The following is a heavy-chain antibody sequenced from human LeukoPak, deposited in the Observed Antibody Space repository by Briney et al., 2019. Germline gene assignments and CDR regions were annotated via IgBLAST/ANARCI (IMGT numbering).Heavy chain of an antibody. CDR2: ISSNGGST. V-gene: IGHV3-64*01. Sequence: GGSLRLSCAASGFTFRSYGMHWVRQAPGKGLEYVAAISSNGGSTDCANSVKGRFTISRDNSKNTLYLQMGSLRAEDMAVYYCARISSSYDYDYWGQGTLVTVSS. CDR3: ARISSSYDYDY. D-gene: IGHD6-6*01. J-gene: IGHJ4*02. CDR1: GFTFRSYG.